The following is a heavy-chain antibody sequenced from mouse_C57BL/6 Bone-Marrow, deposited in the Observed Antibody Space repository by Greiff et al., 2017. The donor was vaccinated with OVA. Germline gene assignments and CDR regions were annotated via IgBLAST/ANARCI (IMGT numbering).Heavy chain of an antibody. Sequence: QVQLKESGPELVKPGASVKISCKASGYSFTSYYIHWVKQRPGQGLEWIGWIYPGSGNTKYNEKFKGKATLTADTSSSTAYMQLSSLTSEDSAVYYCARHYGSRRFFDYWGQGTTLTVSS. J-gene: IGHJ2*01. CDR1: GYSFTSYY. D-gene: IGHD1-1*01. CDR3: ARHYGSRRFFDY. V-gene: IGHV1-66*01. CDR2: IYPGSGNT.